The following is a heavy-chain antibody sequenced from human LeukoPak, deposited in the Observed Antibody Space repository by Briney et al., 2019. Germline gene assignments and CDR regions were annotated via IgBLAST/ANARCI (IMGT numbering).Heavy chain of an antibody. V-gene: IGHV1-8*01. CDR1: GYTFTSYD. CDR3: ASNPVPDQYAFDI. D-gene: IGHD2-2*01. Sequence: ASVKVSCKASGYTFTSYDINWVLQATGQGLEWMGWMNPNSGNTGYAQKFQGRVTMTRNTSISTAYMELSSLRSEDTAVYYCASNPVPDQYAFDIWGQGTMVTVSS. CDR2: MNPNSGNT. J-gene: IGHJ3*02.